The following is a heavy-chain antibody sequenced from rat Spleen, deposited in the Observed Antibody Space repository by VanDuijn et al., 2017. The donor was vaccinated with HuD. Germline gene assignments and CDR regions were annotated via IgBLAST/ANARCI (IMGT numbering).Heavy chain of an antibody. CDR2: IWGDGST. J-gene: IGHJ2*01. V-gene: IGHV2-43*01. Sequence: QVQLKESGPGLVQPSQTLSLTCTVSGFSLSSYHVSWVRQPPGKGLEWMGGIWGDGSTDYTSGIKSRLSISRDSSKSQVFLKMNSLQTEDSAMYFCARGSAFFDHWGQGVMVTVSS. CDR1: GFSLSSYH. D-gene: IGHD3-3*01. CDR3: ARGSAFFDH.